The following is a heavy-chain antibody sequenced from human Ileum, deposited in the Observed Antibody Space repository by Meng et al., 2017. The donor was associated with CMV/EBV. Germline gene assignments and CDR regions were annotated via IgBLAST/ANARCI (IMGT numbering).Heavy chain of an antibody. CDR1: GFTFSSYW. V-gene: IGHV3-7*01. CDR3: ATSNAAAGNS. J-gene: IGHJ5*01. D-gene: IGHD6-13*01. CDR2: IKQDGSAI. Sequence: GGSLRLSCAASGFTFSSYWMSWVRQAPGKGLEWVANIKQDGSAIHYVDSVKDRFTISRDNAKNSLYLQMTSLTGEDTAVYYCATSNAAAGNSWGHGTLVTVSS.